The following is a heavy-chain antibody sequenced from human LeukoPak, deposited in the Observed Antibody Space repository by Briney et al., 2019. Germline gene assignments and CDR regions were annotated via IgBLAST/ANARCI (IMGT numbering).Heavy chain of an antibody. CDR1: GGTFSSYA. CDR3: AREGTASVRFDY. CDR2: IIPIFGIA. J-gene: IGHJ4*02. V-gene: IGHV1-69*04. D-gene: IGHD6-13*01. Sequence: SVKVSCKASGGTFSSYAISWVRQAPGQGLEWMGRIIPIFGIANYAQKFQGRVTITADKSTSTAYMELSSLRSEDTAVYYCAREGTASVRFDYWGQGTLVTVSS.